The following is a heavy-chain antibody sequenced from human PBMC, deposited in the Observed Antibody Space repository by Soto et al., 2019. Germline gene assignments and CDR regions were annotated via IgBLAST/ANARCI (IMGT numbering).Heavy chain of an antibody. CDR3: AKGFSQYRPLALFDY. CDR2: ISGSDGRT. J-gene: IGHJ4*02. V-gene: IGHV3-23*01. CDR1: GFTFRSYS. Sequence: LCLSCAASGFTFRSYSMSWVRQAQGKGLEWVSTISGSDGRTYSTDSVKGRFTISSDNSRNTAYLQMNRLRVEDTAVYYCAKGFSQYRPLALFDYWGRGTLVTVSS. D-gene: IGHD3-3*01.